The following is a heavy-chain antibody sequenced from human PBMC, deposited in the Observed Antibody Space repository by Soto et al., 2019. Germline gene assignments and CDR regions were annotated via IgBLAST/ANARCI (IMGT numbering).Heavy chain of an antibody. V-gene: IGHV4-31*03. Sequence: PSETLSLTCTVSGGSISSGGYYWSWIRQHPGKGLEWIGYIYYSGSTYYNPSLKSRVTISVDTSKNQFSLKLSSVTAADTAVYYCARIHNDYDSSGYYYYYYGMDVWGQGTTVTVSS. CDR1: GGSISSGGYY. CDR3: ARIHNDYDSSGYYYYYYGMDV. J-gene: IGHJ6*02. CDR2: IYYSGST. D-gene: IGHD3-22*01.